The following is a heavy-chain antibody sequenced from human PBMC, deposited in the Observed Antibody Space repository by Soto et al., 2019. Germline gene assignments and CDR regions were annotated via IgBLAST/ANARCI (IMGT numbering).Heavy chain of an antibody. CDR1: GYTFTSLD. CDR3: ATRPYYGSNPQPFDY. V-gene: IGHV1-24*01. J-gene: IGHJ4*02. CDR2: FDPEDGET. Sequence: ASVKVSCKASGYTFTSLDINWMRQAPGKGLEWMGGFDPEDGETIYAQKFQGRVTMTEDTSTDTAYMELSSLRSEDTAVYYCATRPYYGSNPQPFDYWGQGTLVTVSS. D-gene: IGHD3-10*01.